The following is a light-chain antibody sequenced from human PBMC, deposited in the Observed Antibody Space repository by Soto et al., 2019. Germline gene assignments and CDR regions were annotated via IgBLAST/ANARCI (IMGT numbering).Light chain of an antibody. Sequence: EIVLTQSPGTLSLSPGERATLSCRASQSVSSNYLAWYQQTPGRAPRLLFYDASSRANGIPDRFSGSGSGTDFTLTIDRLEPEDFAVYYCQQYGSSAITFGQGTRLDIK. CDR2: DAS. V-gene: IGKV3-20*01. J-gene: IGKJ5*01. CDR3: QQYGSSAIT. CDR1: QSVSSNY.